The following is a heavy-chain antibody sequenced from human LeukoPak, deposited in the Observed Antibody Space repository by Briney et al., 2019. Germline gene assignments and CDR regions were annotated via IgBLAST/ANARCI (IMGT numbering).Heavy chain of an antibody. CDR2: ISVYNGNT. CDR3: ARGLGSDSYYGP. CDR1: GYSLTEYG. D-gene: IGHD3-10*01. V-gene: IGHV1-18*01. Sequence: WASVKVSCKASGYSLTEYGVSWVRQAPGQGLEWMGWISVYNGNTEFAQKFQARITMTTDTSTNTAYMELSSLTYEDTAVYYCARGLGSDSYYGPWGQGTLVTVSS. J-gene: IGHJ5*02.